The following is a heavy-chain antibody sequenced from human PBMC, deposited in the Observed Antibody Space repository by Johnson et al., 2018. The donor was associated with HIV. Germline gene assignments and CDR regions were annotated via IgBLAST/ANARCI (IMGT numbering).Heavy chain of an antibody. D-gene: IGHD1-26*01. V-gene: IGHV3-30*02. CDR3: ARGGGVVGNAFDI. J-gene: IGHJ3*02. CDR1: GFTFSSYG. CDR2: IRYDGSGK. Sequence: QVQLVESGGGLIQPGGSLRLSCAASGFTFSSYGMHWVRQAPGKGLDWVTFIRYDGSGKYYADSVNGRFTISRDNSKNTLYLQMNSLRAEDTAVYYCARGGGVVGNAFDIWGQGTMVTVSS.